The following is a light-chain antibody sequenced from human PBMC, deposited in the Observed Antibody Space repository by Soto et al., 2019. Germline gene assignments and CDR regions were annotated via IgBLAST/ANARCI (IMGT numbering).Light chain of an antibody. CDR3: LQRKHWYT. V-gene: IGKV3-11*01. CDR1: QSISSS. CDR2: DAS. J-gene: IGKJ2*01. Sequence: EIVLTQSPGTLSLSPGESATLSCRASQSISSSLAWFQHKPGQAPRLLIYDASNRAPGIPARFSGSGSGTDFTLTISSLEPDDFAVYYCLQRKHWYTFVQGTKLEIK.